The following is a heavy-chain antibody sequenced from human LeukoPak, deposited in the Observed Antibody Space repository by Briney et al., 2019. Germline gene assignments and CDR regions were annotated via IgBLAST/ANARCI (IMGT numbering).Heavy chain of an antibody. CDR2: ISYDGNNK. D-gene: IGHD2-2*01. V-gene: IGHV3-30-3*01. CDR3: PRPPYRGGCSSTSCLYRVSVQVL. Sequence: GGSLRLSCVASGFTISSHAMHWVRQAPGKGLEWVAVISYDGNNKDYADSVKGRFTISRDNSKNILYLQMNSLTAEDTAVYYCPRPPYRGGCSSTSCLYRVSVQVLWGQGTLVTVSS. CDR1: GFTISSHA. J-gene: IGHJ4*02.